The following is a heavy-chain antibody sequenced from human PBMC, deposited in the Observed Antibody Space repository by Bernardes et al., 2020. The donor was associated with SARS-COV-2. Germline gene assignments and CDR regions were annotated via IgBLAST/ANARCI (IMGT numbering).Heavy chain of an antibody. CDR1: GYTVTELP. J-gene: IGHJ3*02. Sequence: ASVKVSCKVSGYTVTELPMHWVRQAPGEGLEWLGSFDPQDGERLYAQKLQGRVSMTEDTSTDTAYLELRSLRSEDTAVYYCAAERILGVVIYAFDIWGQGTMVTVSS. CDR3: AAERILGVVIYAFDI. D-gene: IGHD3-3*01. V-gene: IGHV1-24*01. CDR2: FDPQDGER.